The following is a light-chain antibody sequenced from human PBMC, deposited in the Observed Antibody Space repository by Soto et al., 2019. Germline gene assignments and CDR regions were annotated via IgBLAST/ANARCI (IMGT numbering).Light chain of an antibody. CDR1: QDIRNY. V-gene: IGKV1-27*01. J-gene: IGKJ4*01. Sequence: DIQMTQSPSSLSASVGDTVTIACRASQDIRNYLAWYQQKPGKAPKLLIYAASTLQSRVPSRFSGSGSGTDFTLTISNLQPEDFATYDCQKYNDDPPFTFGGGTKVDIK. CDR3: QKYNDDPPFT. CDR2: AAS.